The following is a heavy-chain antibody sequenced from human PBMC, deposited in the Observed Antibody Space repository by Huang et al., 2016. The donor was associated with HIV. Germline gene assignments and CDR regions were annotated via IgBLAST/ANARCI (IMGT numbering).Heavy chain of an antibody. V-gene: IGHV3-7*01. CDR3: ATKTAGMDI. Sequence: VESGGRSVQPGGSIRLSCVGSTFTFGAYWMSWVRKPPGKGREWVANIKQDETEKYYVDSVKGRFNISRDNAKKVLFLEMDALRVEDTAIYFCATKTAGMDIWGQGTTVIVSS. J-gene: IGHJ6*02. CDR2: IKQDETEK. CDR1: TFTFGAYW.